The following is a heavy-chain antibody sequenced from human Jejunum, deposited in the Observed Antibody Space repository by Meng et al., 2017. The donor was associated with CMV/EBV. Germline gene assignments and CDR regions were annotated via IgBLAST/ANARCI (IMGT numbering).Heavy chain of an antibody. V-gene: IGHV4-39*07. J-gene: IGHJ4*02. CDR1: GDSLSSTFFY. Sequence: QLQLQESGPGLVKPSETLSLICTVSGDSLSSTFFYWGWIRQPPGKGLEWIGNINYGGRTYYNPSLNSRVTMSVDTSRNQFSLELSSVTAADTAVYYCARDGSDNWGNFGYWGQGSLVTVSS. CDR2: INYGGRT. D-gene: IGHD7-27*01. CDR3: ARDGSDNWGNFGY.